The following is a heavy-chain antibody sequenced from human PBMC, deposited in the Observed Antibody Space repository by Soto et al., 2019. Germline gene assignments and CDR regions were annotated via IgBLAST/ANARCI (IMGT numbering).Heavy chain of an antibody. J-gene: IGHJ4*02. Sequence: EVQLVESGGDLIQPGGSLRLSCAASGFIFSRYSMNWVRQAPGKGLEWISYIPRSGSAMYADSVKGRFTISRDNAKSSLYLQMNSLGAEDTAAYYCVRDQDWAFDCWGQGTLVTVSS. CDR3: VRDQDWAFDC. CDR2: IPRSGSAM. CDR1: GFIFSRYS. D-gene: IGHD3-9*01. V-gene: IGHV3-48*01.